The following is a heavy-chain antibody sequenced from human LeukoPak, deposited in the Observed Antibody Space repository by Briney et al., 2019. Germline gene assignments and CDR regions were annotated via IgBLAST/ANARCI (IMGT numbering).Heavy chain of an antibody. CDR3: ARQGGIAAAGDY. CDR1: GGSISSSSYY. D-gene: IGHD6-13*01. CDR2: IYYSGST. Sequence: SETLSLTCTVSGGSISSSSYYWGWIRQPPGKGLEWIGSIYYSGSTYYNPSLKSRVTISVDTSKNQFSLKLSPVTAADTAVYYCARQGGIAAAGDYWGQGTLVTVSS. J-gene: IGHJ4*02. V-gene: IGHV4-39*01.